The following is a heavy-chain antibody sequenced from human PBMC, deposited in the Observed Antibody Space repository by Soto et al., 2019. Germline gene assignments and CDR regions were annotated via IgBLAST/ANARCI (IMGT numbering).Heavy chain of an antibody. CDR1: GYTFTSYD. Sequence: GASVKVSCKASGYTFTSYDINWVRQATGQGLGWMGWMNPNSGNTNYAQKFQGRVTMTRNTSTSTAYMELRSLTSEDTAMYYCARGSYGDLFFDFWGQGTMVTVSS. V-gene: IGHV1-8*01. CDR2: MNPNSGNT. D-gene: IGHD4-17*01. J-gene: IGHJ3*01. CDR3: ARGSYGDLFFDF.